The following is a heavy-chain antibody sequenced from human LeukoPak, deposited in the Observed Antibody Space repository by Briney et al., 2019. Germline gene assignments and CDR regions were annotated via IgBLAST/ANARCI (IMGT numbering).Heavy chain of an antibody. V-gene: IGHV3-21*01. J-gene: IGHJ4*02. Sequence: GGSLRLSCAASGFTFSSYSMNWVRQAPGKGLEWVSSISSSSSYIYYADSVKGRFTISRDNAKNSLYLQMNSLRAEDTAVYCCARGGRYYYGSGSYVVNYWGQGTLVTVSS. CDR2: ISSSSSYI. CDR3: ARGGRYYYGSGSYVVNY. CDR1: GFTFSSYS. D-gene: IGHD3-10*01.